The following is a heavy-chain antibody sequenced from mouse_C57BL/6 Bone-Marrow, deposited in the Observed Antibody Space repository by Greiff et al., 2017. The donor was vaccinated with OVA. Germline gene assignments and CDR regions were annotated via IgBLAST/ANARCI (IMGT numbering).Heavy chain of an antibody. D-gene: IGHD2-4*01. CDR3: ARDDYDHDMDY. CDR1: GFTFSDFY. Sequence: EVHLVESGGGLVQSGRSLRLSCAPSGFTFSDFYMEWVRQAPGKGLEWIAASRNKANDYTTEYSASVKGRFIVSRDTSQSILDLQMNALRAEDTAIYYCARDDYDHDMDYWGQGTSVTVSS. J-gene: IGHJ4*01. CDR2: SRNKANDYTT. V-gene: IGHV7-1*01.